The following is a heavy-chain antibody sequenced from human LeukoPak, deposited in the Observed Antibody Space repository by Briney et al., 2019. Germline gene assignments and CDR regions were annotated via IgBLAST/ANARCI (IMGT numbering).Heavy chain of an antibody. J-gene: IGHJ4*02. D-gene: IGHD3-3*01. CDR1: GFTFGEYW. Sequence: GGSLRLSCVASGFTFGEYWMSWVRQAPWKGLEWVANIKLDGSEKNYVDSVKGRFTISRDNTKNSLYLQMNSLRVEDTAVFYCARDQYDTWSRRGNFDSWGQGTLVIVSS. CDR3: ARDQYDTWSRRGNFDS. V-gene: IGHV3-7*03. CDR2: IKLDGSEK.